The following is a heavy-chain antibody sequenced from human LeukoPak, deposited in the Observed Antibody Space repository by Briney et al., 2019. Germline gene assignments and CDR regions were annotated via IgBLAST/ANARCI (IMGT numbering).Heavy chain of an antibody. Sequence: GGSLRLSCAASGFTFRNYDMHWVRQATGKGLEWVSAIGTAGDTYYPGSVKGRFTISRENAKNSLYLQMNSLRAGDTAVNYCARGLRYCSSTSCYSWFDPWGQGTLVTVSS. CDR1: GFTFRNYD. D-gene: IGHD2-2*02. CDR3: ARGLRYCSSTSCYSWFDP. CDR2: IGTAGDT. J-gene: IGHJ5*02. V-gene: IGHV3-13*01.